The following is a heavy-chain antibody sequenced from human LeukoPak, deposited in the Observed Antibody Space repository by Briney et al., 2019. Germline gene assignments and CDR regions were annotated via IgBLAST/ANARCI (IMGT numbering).Heavy chain of an antibody. Sequence: GSLGLSCAASGFTFSSYAMSWVRQAPGKGLEWVSAISGSGGSTYYADSVKGRFTISRDNSKNTLYLQMNSLRAEDTAVYYCAKVGAYYYDSSGYYTDWGQGTLVTVSS. CDR1: GFTFSSYA. D-gene: IGHD3-22*01. CDR2: ISGSGGST. V-gene: IGHV3-23*01. CDR3: AKVGAYYYDSSGYYTD. J-gene: IGHJ4*02.